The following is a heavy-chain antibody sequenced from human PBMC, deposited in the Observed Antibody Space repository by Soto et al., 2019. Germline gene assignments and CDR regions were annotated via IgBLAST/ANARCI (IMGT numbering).Heavy chain of an antibody. CDR2: IDVGNGNT. CDR1: GYTFTTYA. CDR3: ARNVVATIQLDY. J-gene: IGHJ4*02. Sequence: QVQLVQSGAEVKKPGASVKVSCKASGYTFTTYAIHWVRQAPGQRLEWMGWIDVGNGNTKYSEKVQGRVTITRDTSANIAYMELSSLRSEDTAVYYCARNVVATIQLDYWGQGTMVTVSS. V-gene: IGHV1-3*01. D-gene: IGHD5-12*01.